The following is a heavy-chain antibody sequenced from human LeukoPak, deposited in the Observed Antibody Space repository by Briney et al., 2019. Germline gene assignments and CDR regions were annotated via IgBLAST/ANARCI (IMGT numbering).Heavy chain of an antibody. CDR1: GFTFSSYA. J-gene: IGHJ4*02. D-gene: IGHD3-3*01. CDR3: AKDLLPTPFTILGVVRGYDY. Sequence: GGSLRLSCAASGFTFSSYAMSWVRQAPGKGLEWVSAISGSGGSTYYADSVKGRFTISRDNSKNTLYLQMNSLRAEDTAVYYCAKDLLPTPFTILGVVRGYDYWGQGTLVTVSS. CDR2: ISGSGGST. V-gene: IGHV3-23*01.